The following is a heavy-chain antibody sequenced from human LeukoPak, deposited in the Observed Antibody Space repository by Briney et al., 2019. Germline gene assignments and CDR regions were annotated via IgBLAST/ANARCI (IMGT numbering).Heavy chain of an antibody. Sequence: ASVKVSCKASGYTFTSYDINWVRQAPGQGLEWMGWINPNSGDTHYPQKFQGRVTLTSDTSINTAYMELGRLSPDDTAMYFCARDLRGNSMFYDYWGQGTLVTVSS. CDR3: ARDLRGNSMFYDY. V-gene: IGHV1-2*02. J-gene: IGHJ4*02. CDR1: GYTFTSYD. CDR2: INPNSGDT. D-gene: IGHD3-10*02.